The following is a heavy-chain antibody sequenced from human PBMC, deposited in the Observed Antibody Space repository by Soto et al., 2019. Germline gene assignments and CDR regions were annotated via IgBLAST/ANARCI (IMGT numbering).Heavy chain of an antibody. CDR2: ISWDGGST. CDR3: AKDKSSSYHFDY. J-gene: IGHJ4*02. Sequence: EVQLVESGGVVVQPGGSLRLSCAASGFTFDDYTMHWVRQAPGKGLEWVSLISWDGGSTYYADSVKGRFTISRDNSKNSLYVQMNSLRTEDTASYYCAKDKSSSYHFDYWGQGTLVTVSS. CDR1: GFTFDDYT. V-gene: IGHV3-43*01. D-gene: IGHD6-13*01.